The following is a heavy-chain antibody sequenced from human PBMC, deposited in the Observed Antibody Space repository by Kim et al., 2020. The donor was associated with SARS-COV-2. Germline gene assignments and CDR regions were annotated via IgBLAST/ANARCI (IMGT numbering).Heavy chain of an antibody. CDR3: ANSIGYAFDY. Sequence: GGSLRLSCAASGFTFWSYWMSWVRQAPGKGLEWVAHIKEDGRVKFYADSVKGRTTISRDNAKNSLYLEMDTLRVEDTAVYYCANSIGYAFDYWGQGT. D-gene: IGHD2-15*01. V-gene: IGHV3-7*03. CDR1: GFTFWSYW. J-gene: IGHJ4*02. CDR2: IKEDGRVK.